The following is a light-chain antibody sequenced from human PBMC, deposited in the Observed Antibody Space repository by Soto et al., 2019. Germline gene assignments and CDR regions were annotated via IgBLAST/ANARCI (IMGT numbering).Light chain of an antibody. CDR2: YAS. V-gene: IGKV3-15*01. J-gene: IGKJ3*01. CDR3: RHSNTWPPT. CDR1: ESVHRN. Sequence: EVVMTQSPATLSVSPGERVTLSCRASESVHRNLAWYQQKPGQGPSLLIYYASTRATGVPDRFTGSGSGTEFTLTISSLQSEDFGVYHCRHSNTWPPTFGPGTKLEIK.